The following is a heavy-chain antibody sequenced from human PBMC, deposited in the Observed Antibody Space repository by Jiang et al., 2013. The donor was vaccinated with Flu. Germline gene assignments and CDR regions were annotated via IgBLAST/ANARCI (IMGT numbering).Heavy chain of an antibody. Sequence: WVRQARGQGLEWMGWINTNTGSPAYXRGFTGRFVFSSDTSVSTAYLQISGLKAEDSGLYYCAREERRSSGYFDHWGQGALVTVSS. V-gene: IGHV7-4-1*02. D-gene: IGHD3-22*01. CDR3: AREERRSSGYFDH. CDR2: INTNTGSP. J-gene: IGHJ4*02.